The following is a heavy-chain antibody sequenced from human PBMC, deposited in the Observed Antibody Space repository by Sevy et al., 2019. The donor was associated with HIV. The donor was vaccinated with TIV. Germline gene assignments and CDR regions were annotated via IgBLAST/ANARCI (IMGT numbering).Heavy chain of an antibody. D-gene: IGHD3-22*01. J-gene: IGHJ4*02. V-gene: IGHV5-51*01. CDR1: GYSFTGHW. CDR2: IFPDDSET. Sequence: GESLKISCKGSGYSFTGHWIGWVRHMPGKGLEWMGIIFPDDSETRYSPSFQGQVTFSADKSINTTYLQWGSLKASDTAMYYCATSRSGYFDISGYYIYWGQGTLVTVSS. CDR3: ATSRSGYFDISGYYIY.